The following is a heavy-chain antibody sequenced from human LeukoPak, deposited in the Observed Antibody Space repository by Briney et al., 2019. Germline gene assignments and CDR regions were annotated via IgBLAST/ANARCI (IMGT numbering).Heavy chain of an antibody. CDR2: MNPNSGYT. V-gene: IGHV1-8*01. D-gene: IGHD3-22*01. Sequence: VASVKVSCKASGYSFTSYDINWVRQATGQGVEWMGWMNPNSGYTGYAQRFQGRITMTRNTSISTVYMELSSLRFEDTAIYYCARMTYDGSGPNPNWFDPWGQGTLVTVSS. CDR3: ARMTYDGSGPNPNWFDP. CDR1: GYSFTSYD. J-gene: IGHJ5*02.